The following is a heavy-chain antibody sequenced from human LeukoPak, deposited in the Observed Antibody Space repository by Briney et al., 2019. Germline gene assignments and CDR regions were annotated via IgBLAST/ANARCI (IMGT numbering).Heavy chain of an antibody. D-gene: IGHD1-26*01. J-gene: IGHJ4*02. Sequence: SVKVSCKAPGGTFSSYAISWVRQAPGQGLEWMGGIIPIFGTANYAQKFQGRVTITADESTSTAYMELSSLRSEDTAVYYCARGSLQGELPPLGYWGQGTLVTVSS. CDR1: GGTFSSYA. V-gene: IGHV1-69*13. CDR2: IIPIFGTA. CDR3: ARGSLQGELPPLGY.